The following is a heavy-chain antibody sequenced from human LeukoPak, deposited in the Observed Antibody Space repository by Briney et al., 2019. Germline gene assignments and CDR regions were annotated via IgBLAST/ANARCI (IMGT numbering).Heavy chain of an antibody. V-gene: IGHV4-4*07. CDR3: ARATMGGYYYYYYYMDV. Sequence: SETLSLTCTVSGGSVSNYYWSWIRQPAGKGLEWIGRIYTSGSTNYNPSLKSRVTMSVDTSKNQFSLKLSSVTAADTAVYYCARATMGGYYYYYYYMDVWGKGTTVTVSS. CDR2: IYTSGST. J-gene: IGHJ6*03. CDR1: GGSVSNYY. D-gene: IGHD3-16*01.